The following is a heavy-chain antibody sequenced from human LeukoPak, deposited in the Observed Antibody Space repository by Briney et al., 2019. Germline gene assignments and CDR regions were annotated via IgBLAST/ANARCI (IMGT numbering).Heavy chain of an antibody. V-gene: IGHV5-51*01. J-gene: IGHJ5*02. CDR3: ARHGRGGYYGGRWFDP. Sequence: GESLKISCKGSGYSFTSYWIGWVRQMPGKGLEWMGIVYPGDSDTRYSPSFQGQVTISADKSISTAYLQWSSLKASDTAMYYCARHGRGGYYGGRWFDPWGQGTLVTVSS. D-gene: IGHD3-3*01. CDR2: VYPGDSDT. CDR1: GYSFTSYW.